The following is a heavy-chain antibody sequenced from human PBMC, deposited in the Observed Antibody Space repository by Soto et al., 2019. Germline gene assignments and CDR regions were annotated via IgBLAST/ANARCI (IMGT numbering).Heavy chain of an antibody. V-gene: IGHV4-30-2*01. Sequence: QLQLQESGSGLVKPSQTLSLTCAVSGGSISSGGYSWSWIRQPPGKGLEWIGYIYHSGSTYYNPSHKSRGTISVDRSKNQFSLKLSSVTAADTAVYYCARGHYDYVWGSYPPYYFDYWGQGTLVTVSS. CDR3: ARGHYDYVWGSYPPYYFDY. CDR1: GGSISSGGYS. D-gene: IGHD3-16*01. CDR2: IYHSGST. J-gene: IGHJ4*02.